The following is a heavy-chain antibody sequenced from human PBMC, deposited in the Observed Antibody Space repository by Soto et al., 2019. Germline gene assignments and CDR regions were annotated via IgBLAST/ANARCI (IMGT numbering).Heavy chain of an antibody. V-gene: IGHV1-18*01. Sequence: ASVKVSCKASGYTFTSYGISWVRQAPGQGLEWMGWISAYNGNTNYAQKLQERVTITRDMSTSTAYMELSSLRSEDTAVYYCAAGTSGGSDYWGQGTLVTVS. D-gene: IGHD2-15*01. J-gene: IGHJ4*02. CDR3: AAGTSGGSDY. CDR1: GYTFTSYG. CDR2: ISAYNGNT.